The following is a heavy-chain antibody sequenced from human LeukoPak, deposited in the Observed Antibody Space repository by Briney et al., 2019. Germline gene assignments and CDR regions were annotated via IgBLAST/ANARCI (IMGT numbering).Heavy chain of an antibody. J-gene: IGHJ4*02. CDR1: GFTFSSYS. CDR3: ARRQDYGDLFDY. D-gene: IGHD4-17*01. V-gene: IGHV3-21*01. CDR2: MSSSSSYI. Sequence: PGGSLRLSCAASGFTFSSYSMNWVRQAPGKGLEWVSSMSSSSSYIYYADSVKGRFTISRDNAKNSLYLQMNSLRAEDTAVYYYARRQDYGDLFDYWGQGTQVTVSS.